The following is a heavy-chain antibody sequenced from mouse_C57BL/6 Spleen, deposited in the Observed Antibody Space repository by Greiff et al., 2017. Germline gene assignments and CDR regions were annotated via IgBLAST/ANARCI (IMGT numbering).Heavy chain of an antibody. J-gene: IGHJ3*01. CDR2: IDPANGNT. CDR1: GFNIKNTY. CDR3: ALYDYDDPWFAY. V-gene: IGHV14-3*01. D-gene: IGHD2-4*01. Sequence: VQLQQSVAELVRPGASVKLSCTASGFNIKNTYMHWVKQRPEQGLEWIGRIDPANGNTKYAPKFQGKATITADTSSNTAYLQLSSLTSEDTSIYCCALYDYDDPWFAYWGQGTLVTVSA.